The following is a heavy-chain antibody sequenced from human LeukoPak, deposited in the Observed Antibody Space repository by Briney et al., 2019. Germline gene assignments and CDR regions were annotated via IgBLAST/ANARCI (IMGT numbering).Heavy chain of an antibody. Sequence: SETLSLTCAVYGGSFSGYYWSWIRQPPGKGLEWIGEINHSGSTNYNPSLTSRVTISVDTSKNQFSLKLSSVTAADTAVYYCARAGDYYDSSGYYYVDYWGQGTLVTVSS. CDR1: GGSFSGYY. CDR2: INHSGST. CDR3: ARAGDYYDSSGYYYVDY. V-gene: IGHV4-34*01. D-gene: IGHD3-22*01. J-gene: IGHJ4*02.